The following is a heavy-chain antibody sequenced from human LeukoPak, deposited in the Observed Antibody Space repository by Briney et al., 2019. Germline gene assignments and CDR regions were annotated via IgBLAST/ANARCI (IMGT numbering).Heavy chain of an antibody. Sequence: ASVKVSCKASGYTFTSYGISWVRQAPGQGLGWMGWISAYNGNTNYAQKFQGRVTMTRDTSISTAYMELSRLRSDDTAVYYCASSIAAAGPYYFDYWGQGTLVTVSS. V-gene: IGHV1-18*01. J-gene: IGHJ4*02. CDR3: ASSIAAAGPYYFDY. CDR2: ISAYNGNT. D-gene: IGHD6-13*01. CDR1: GYTFTSYG.